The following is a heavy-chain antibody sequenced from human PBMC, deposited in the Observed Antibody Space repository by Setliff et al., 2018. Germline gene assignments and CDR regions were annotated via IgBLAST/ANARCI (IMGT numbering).Heavy chain of an antibody. J-gene: IGHJ6*03. CDR3: ARDVSPSYNYGSDMDV. V-gene: IGHV3-30*02. D-gene: IGHD3-10*01. Sequence: GGSLRLSCEASGFTFSDSGMQWVRQAPGRGLEWVAFLRSDGTTRYQSDSMKARFTISRDNSKNTLYLQMGSLRAEDMAVYYCARDVSPSYNYGSDMDVWGKGTTVTVSS. CDR1: GFTFSDSG. CDR2: LRSDGTTR.